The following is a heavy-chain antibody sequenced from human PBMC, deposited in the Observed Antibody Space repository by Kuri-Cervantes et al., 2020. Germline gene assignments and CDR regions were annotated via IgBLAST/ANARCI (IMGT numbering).Heavy chain of an antibody. CDR2: ISGSGDRT. Sequence: GESLKISCAVSGFTFSSYAMSWVRHVPGTGPEWVSAISGSGDRTYYADSVKGRFTISRDNAKNTLYLQMNSLRAEDTAVYSGTRGRDGNYGYFDNWGQGSLVTVSS. D-gene: IGHD1-7*01. V-gene: IGHV3-23*01. CDR1: GFTFSSYA. J-gene: IGHJ4*02. CDR3: TRGRDGNYGYFDN.